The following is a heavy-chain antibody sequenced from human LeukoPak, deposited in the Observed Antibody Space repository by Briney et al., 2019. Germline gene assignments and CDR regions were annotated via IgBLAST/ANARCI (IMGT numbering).Heavy chain of an antibody. D-gene: IGHD3-16*02. J-gene: IGHJ4*02. Sequence: PSETLSLTCTVSGGSISSYYWSWIRQPPGKGLEWIGYIYYSGSTNYNPSLKSRVTLSVDTSKNQFSLKLSSVTAADTAVYYCARGGDYVWGSYRYDLDYWGQGTLVTVSS. CDR2: IYYSGST. CDR3: ARGGDYVWGSYRYDLDY. V-gene: IGHV4-59*01. CDR1: GGSISSYY.